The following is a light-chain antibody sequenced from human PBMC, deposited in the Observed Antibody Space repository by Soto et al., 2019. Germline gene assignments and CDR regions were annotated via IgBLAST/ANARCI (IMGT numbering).Light chain of an antibody. CDR2: EGS. Sequence: SALTQPASVSGSPGQSITISCTGTSSDVGSYNLVSWYQQHPGKAPKLMIYEGSKRPSGVSNRFSGSKSGNTASLTISGLQAVDEADYYCCSYAGSSTVVFGGGTKVTVL. CDR3: CSYAGSSTVV. V-gene: IGLV2-23*01. CDR1: SSDVGSYNL. J-gene: IGLJ2*01.